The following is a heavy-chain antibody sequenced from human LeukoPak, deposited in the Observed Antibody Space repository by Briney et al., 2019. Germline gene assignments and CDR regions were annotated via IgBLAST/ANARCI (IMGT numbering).Heavy chain of an antibody. CDR3: ARASHDYGDYSHFDY. D-gene: IGHD4-17*01. Sequence: SETLSLTCTVSGGSISSYYWSWIRQPAGKGLEWIGRIYISGSGSTNYNPSLKSRVTMSVDKSKNQFSLKLSSVTAADTAVYYCARASHDYGDYSHFDYWGQGTLVTVSS. J-gene: IGHJ4*02. CDR2: IYISGSGST. V-gene: IGHV4-4*07. CDR1: GGSISSYY.